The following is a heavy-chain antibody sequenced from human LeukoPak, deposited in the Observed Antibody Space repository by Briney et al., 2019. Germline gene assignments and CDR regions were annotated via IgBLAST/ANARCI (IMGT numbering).Heavy chain of an antibody. V-gene: IGHV3-30-3*01. D-gene: IGHD1-26*01. CDR1: GFTFSSYA. CDR3: ARRVRGSYYFDY. Sequence: SGRSLRLSCAASGFTFSSYAMNWVRQAPGKGLEWVAVISYDGSNKYYADSVKGRFTISRDNSKNTLYLQMNSLRAEDTAVYYCARRVRGSYYFDYWGQGTLVTVSS. CDR2: ISYDGSNK. J-gene: IGHJ4*02.